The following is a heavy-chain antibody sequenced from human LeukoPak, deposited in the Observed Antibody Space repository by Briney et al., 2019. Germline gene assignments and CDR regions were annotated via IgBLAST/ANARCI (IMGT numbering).Heavy chain of an antibody. Sequence: SETLSLTCTVSGGSISSYYWSWIRQPPGKGLEWIGYIYYSGSTNYNPSLKSRVTISVDTSKNQFSLKLSSVTAADTAVYYCARESLDALDIWGQGTMVTVSS. V-gene: IGHV4-59*01. CDR1: GGSISSYY. CDR3: ARESLDALDI. J-gene: IGHJ3*02. CDR2: IYYSGST. D-gene: IGHD1-26*01.